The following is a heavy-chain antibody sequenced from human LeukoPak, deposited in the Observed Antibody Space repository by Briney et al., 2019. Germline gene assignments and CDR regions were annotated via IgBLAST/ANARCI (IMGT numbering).Heavy chain of an antibody. CDR1: GFTFSTYT. V-gene: IGHV3-30-3*01. Sequence: GRSLRLSCAASGFTFSTYTMHWVRQAPGKGLEWVAVISYDGSSHYYADSVKGRFTISRDNSRNTLFLQMNSLRGDDTAVYYCAKDRITMVRGETDYWGQGTLVTVSS. D-gene: IGHD3-10*01. CDR3: AKDRITMVRGETDY. CDR2: ISYDGSSH. J-gene: IGHJ4*02.